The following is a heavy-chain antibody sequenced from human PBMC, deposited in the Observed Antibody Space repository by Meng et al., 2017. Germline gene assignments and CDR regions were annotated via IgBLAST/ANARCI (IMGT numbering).Heavy chain of an antibody. CDR1: GGSFSGYY. CDR3: ASSGYSYGYRFDY. D-gene: IGHD5-18*01. Sequence: QWQLQQWGPGMLKPSEALSLTCAVYGGSFSGYYWSWIRQPPGKGLEWIGEINHSGSTNYNPSLKSRVTISVDTSKNQFSLKLSSVTAADTAVYYCASSGYSYGYRFDYWGQGTLVTVSS. V-gene: IGHV4-34*01. CDR2: INHSGST. J-gene: IGHJ4*02.